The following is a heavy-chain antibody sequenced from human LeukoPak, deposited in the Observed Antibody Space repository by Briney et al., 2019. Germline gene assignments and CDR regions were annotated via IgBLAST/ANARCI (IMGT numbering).Heavy chain of an antibody. D-gene: IGHD3-9*01. V-gene: IGHV3-74*01. J-gene: IGHJ4*02. CDR3: ARVHDTTGYYHYFDS. Sequence: GGSLRLSCAASGFTFSSYWMHWVRQAPGKGLVWVSSINSDGSSTNYADSVKGRFTVSRDNAKNTLYLQMNNPRVEDTAIYYCARVHDTTGYYHYFDSWGQGTLVTVSS. CDR1: GFTFSSYW. CDR2: INSDGSST.